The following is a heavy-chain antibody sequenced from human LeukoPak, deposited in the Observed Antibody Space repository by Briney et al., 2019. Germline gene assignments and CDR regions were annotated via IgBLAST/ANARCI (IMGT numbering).Heavy chain of an antibody. D-gene: IGHD3-3*01. CDR1: GYTFTSYG. V-gene: IGHV1-18*01. J-gene: IGHJ3*02. Sequence: ASVKVSCKASGYTFTSYGISWVRQAPGQGLDWMGWISAYNGNTNYAQKLQGRVTMTTDTSTSTAYMELRSLRSDDTAVYYCARASGFVRSAYAFDIWGQGTMVTVSS. CDR3: ARASGFVRSAYAFDI. CDR2: ISAYNGNT.